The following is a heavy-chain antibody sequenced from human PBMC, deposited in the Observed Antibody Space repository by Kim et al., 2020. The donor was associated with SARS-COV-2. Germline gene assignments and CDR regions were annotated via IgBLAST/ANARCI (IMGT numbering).Heavy chain of an antibody. Sequence: ASVKVSCKASGYSFRTYAMNWVRQAPGQGLEWMGVINTKTGIPTYAGAFTGRFVFSLDASISTAYLQISGLKAEDTAVYYCARDRRVSNYDWGDPDYWGQGTLVTVSS. V-gene: IGHV7-4-1*02. CDR3: ARDRRVSNYDWGDPDY. CDR1: GYSFRTYA. D-gene: IGHD3-16*01. CDR2: INTKTGIP. J-gene: IGHJ4*02.